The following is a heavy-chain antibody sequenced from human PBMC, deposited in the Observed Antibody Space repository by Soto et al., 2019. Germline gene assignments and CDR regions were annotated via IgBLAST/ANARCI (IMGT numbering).Heavy chain of an antibody. CDR2: TYSGGDT. V-gene: IGHV3-66*01. CDR1: GVTVGTNY. D-gene: IGHD4-17*01. Sequence: EVRLVESGGGLVQPGGSLRLSCAASGVTVGTNYMSWVRQAPGKGLEWVSVTYSGGDTRYADSVKGRFTMSRASTKKTVDLQMDSLRADDTAVYFCARKVPVTALGYWGQGSLVTVSS. CDR3: ARKVPVTALGY. J-gene: IGHJ4*02.